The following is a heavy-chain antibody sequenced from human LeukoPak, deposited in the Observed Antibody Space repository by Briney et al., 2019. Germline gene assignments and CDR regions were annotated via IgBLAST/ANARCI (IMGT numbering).Heavy chain of an antibody. CDR2: ISYGGSNK. Sequence: GRSLRLSCAASGFTFSSYGMHWVRQAPAKGLEWVALISYGGSNKYYADSVKSRFTVSRDNSKNTLYLQMNSLRAEDTAVYYCAKDPASGDSSAALHYWGQGTLVTVSS. D-gene: IGHD6-19*01. J-gene: IGHJ4*02. CDR3: AKDPASGDSSAALHY. V-gene: IGHV3-30*18. CDR1: GFTFSSYG.